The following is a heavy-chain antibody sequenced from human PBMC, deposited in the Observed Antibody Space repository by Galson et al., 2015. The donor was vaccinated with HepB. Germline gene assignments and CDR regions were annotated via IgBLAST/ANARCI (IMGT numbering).Heavy chain of an antibody. Sequence: SLRLSCAASGLTFSSYNMHWVRQAPGKGLEWVSSISSTINIFYADSVKGRFTISRDNAKNSLSLQMSSLRVEDTAVYYCARSFGTSDYWEAYWGQGTLVTVSS. CDR3: ARSFGTSDYWEAY. CDR1: GLTFSSYN. CDR2: ISSTINI. D-gene: IGHD3-22*01. V-gene: IGHV3-21*01. J-gene: IGHJ4*02.